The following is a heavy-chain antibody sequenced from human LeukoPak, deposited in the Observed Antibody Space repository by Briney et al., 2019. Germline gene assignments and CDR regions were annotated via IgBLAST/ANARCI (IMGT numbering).Heavy chain of an antibody. CDR3: LAGYYYYYMDV. Sequence: PGGSLRLSCAASGFTFNNYWMHWVRQAPGKGLVWVARTNTHGTTSNYADSVKGRFIISRDNANNTLYLQMNGLRDVDTGVYYALAGYYYYYMDVWGKGTTVTVSS. V-gene: IGHV3-74*01. CDR1: GFTFNNYW. J-gene: IGHJ6*03. D-gene: IGHD6-13*01. CDR2: TNTHGTTS.